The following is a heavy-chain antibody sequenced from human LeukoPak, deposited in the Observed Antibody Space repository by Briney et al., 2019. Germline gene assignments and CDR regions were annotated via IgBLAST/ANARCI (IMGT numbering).Heavy chain of an antibody. Sequence: SETLSLTCTVSGGSISSYYWSWIRQPAGKVLEWIGRTYTRGSTNYNPSLKRRVTMSVDTSKNQFSLKLSSVTAADTAVYYCARTIGLMVYAGMLDWFDPWGQGTLVTVSS. CDR2: TYTRGST. D-gene: IGHD2-8*01. V-gene: IGHV4-4*07. CDR3: ARTIGLMVYAGMLDWFDP. J-gene: IGHJ5*02. CDR1: GGSISSYY.